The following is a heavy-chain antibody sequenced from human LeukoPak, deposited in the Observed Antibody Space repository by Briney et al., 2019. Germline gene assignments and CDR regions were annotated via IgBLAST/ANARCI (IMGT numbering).Heavy chain of an antibody. Sequence: ASVKVSCKASGYTFTSYYMHWVRQAPGQGLEWMGIINPSGGSTSYAQKFQGRVTMTRDMSTSTVYMELSSLRSEDTAVYYCARGGWQPNYYYYYMDVWGKGTTVTVSS. CDR3: ARGGWQPNYYYYYMDV. D-gene: IGHD6-19*01. V-gene: IGHV1-46*01. J-gene: IGHJ6*03. CDR2: INPSGGST. CDR1: GYTFTSYY.